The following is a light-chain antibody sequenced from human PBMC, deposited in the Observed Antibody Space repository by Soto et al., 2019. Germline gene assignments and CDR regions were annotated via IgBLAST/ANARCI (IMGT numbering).Light chain of an antibody. CDR3: HHYSNWPPYT. CDR2: GAS. Sequence: EVVMTHSPATLSVSLGERATLSCRASQSVSNNLAWYQQKPGQAPRLLIYGASTRAAGIPFRFSGSGSATDFTLTISSLQSEDFGVYYCHHYSNWPPYTFGQGTKVDIK. J-gene: IGKJ2*01. V-gene: IGKV3D-15*01. CDR1: QSVSNN.